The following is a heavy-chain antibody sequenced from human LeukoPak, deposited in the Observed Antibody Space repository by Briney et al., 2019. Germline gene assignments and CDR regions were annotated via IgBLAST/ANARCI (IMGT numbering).Heavy chain of an antibody. D-gene: IGHD2-21*01. CDR1: GFTFSSYA. J-gene: IGHJ3*02. CDR2: ISYDGSNK. CDR3: ARDTPRLGVVGPSDAFDI. Sequence: GRSLRLSCAASGFTFSSYAMHWVRQAPGKGLGWVAVISYDGSNKYYADSVKGRFTISRDNSKNTLYLQMNSLRAEDTAVYYCARDTPRLGVVGPSDAFDIWGQGTMVTVSS. V-gene: IGHV3-30-3*01.